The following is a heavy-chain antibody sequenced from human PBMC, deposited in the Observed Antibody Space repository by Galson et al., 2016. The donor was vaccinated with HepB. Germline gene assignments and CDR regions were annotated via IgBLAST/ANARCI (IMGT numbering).Heavy chain of an antibody. J-gene: IGHJ2*01. CDR1: GYTFTTYT. D-gene: IGHD3-16*01. CDR2: INAGNGNT. Sequence: SVKVSCKASGYTFTTYTMHWVRQAPGQRLECMGWINAGNGNTKYSQKFQGRVTITRDTSATTAYMELSSLRSEDTAVYYWARDGGNWYFGLWGRGTLITVSS. V-gene: IGHV1-3*01. CDR3: ARDGGNWYFGL.